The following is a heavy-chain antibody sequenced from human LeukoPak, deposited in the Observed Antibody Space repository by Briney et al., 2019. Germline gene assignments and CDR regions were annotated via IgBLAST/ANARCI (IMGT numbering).Heavy chain of an antibody. CDR1: GFTVIRNY. CDR3: ARGPSRYYFDY. CDR2: IYRGDTT. V-gene: IGHV3-53*01. J-gene: IGHJ4*02. D-gene: IGHD2-2*01. Sequence: SGGSLRLSCAASGFTVIRNYMIWVRQALGKGLEWVSLIYRGDTTYYADSVKGRFTISEDNSKNTLYLQMNSLRVEDTAVYFCARGPSRYYFDYWGQGTLVTVSS.